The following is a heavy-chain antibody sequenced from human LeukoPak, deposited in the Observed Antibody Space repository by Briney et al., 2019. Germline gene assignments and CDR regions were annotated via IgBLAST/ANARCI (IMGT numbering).Heavy chain of an antibody. CDR3: ARGRFGDYCLDV. V-gene: IGHV4-4*07. CDR1: GGLFGNYY. CDR2: IYTSGST. J-gene: IGHJ6*03. Sequence: SETLSLTCTVSGGLFGNYYWSWIRQPAGKGLEWIGHIYTSGSTGYNPSLKSRVTMSVDTSKKQFSLYLSSVAAADTAVYYCARGRFGDYCLDVWGKGTTVTVSS. D-gene: IGHD3-10*01.